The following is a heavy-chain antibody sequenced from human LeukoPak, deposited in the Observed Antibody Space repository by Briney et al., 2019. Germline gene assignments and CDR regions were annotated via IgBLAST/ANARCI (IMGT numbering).Heavy chain of an antibody. CDR3: ARFAAGTLPAAIIHYYYYMDV. CDR2: IKQDGSEK. J-gene: IGHJ6*03. V-gene: IGHV3-7*01. D-gene: IGHD2-2*01. Sequence: SGGSLRLSCAASGFTFSSYSMSWVRQAPGKGLEWVANIKQDGSEKYYVDSVKGRFTISRDNAKNSLYLQMNSLRAEDTAVYYCARFAAGTLPAAIIHYYYYMDVWGKGTTVTVSS. CDR1: GFTFSSYS.